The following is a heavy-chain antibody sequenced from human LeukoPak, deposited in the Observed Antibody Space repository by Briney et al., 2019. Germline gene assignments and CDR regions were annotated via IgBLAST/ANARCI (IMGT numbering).Heavy chain of an antibody. J-gene: IGHJ4*02. CDR2: ISSSSSTI. CDR1: GFTFSSYS. V-gene: IGHV3-48*04. D-gene: IGHD3-22*01. CDR3: ARDPPFYYDSSGYYDY. Sequence: GGSLRLSCAASGFTFSSYSMNWVRQAPGKGLEWVSYISSSSSTIYYADSVKGRFTISRDNAKNSLYLQMNSLRAEDTAVYYCARDPPFYYDSSGYYDYWGQGTLVTVSS.